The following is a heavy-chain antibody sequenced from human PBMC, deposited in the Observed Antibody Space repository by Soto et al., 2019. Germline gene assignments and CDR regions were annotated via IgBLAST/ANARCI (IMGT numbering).Heavy chain of an antibody. D-gene: IGHD2-15*01. CDR1: GYSVSSSDYC. CDR2: MFYSGLT. V-gene: IGHV4-39*01. CDR3: APLTVSLSGPYGIHV. Sequence: SETLSLTCSVSGYSVSSSDYCWAWIRQPPGKGLEWIGSMFYSGLTYYNPSLKSRVTLSVDTSKNHFSVRLNSVTAADTAVYYCAPLTVSLSGPYGIHVWGQGTTVT. J-gene: IGHJ6*02.